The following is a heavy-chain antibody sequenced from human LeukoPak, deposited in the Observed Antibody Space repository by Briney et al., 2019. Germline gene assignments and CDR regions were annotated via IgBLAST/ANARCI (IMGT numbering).Heavy chain of an antibody. CDR1: GGSISSYY. D-gene: IGHD6-6*01. CDR3: ARAGYSSSSEYFQH. CDR2: IYTSGST. Sequence: SETLSLTCTVSGGSISSYYWSWIRQPAGKGLEWIGRIYTSGSTNYNPSLKSRVTISVDTSKNQFSLKLSSVTAADTAVYYCARAGYSSSSEYFQHWGQGTLVTVSS. J-gene: IGHJ1*01. V-gene: IGHV4-4*07.